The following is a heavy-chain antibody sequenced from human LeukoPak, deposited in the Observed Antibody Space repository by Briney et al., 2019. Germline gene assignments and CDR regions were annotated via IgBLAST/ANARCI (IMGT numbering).Heavy chain of an antibody. CDR3: ARDRLRGYYYYGMDV. CDR2: ISAYNGNT. CDR1: GYTFTTYG. J-gene: IGHJ6*02. D-gene: IGHD4-17*01. Sequence: GASVKVSCKASGYTFTTYGISWVRQAPGQGLEWMGWISAYNGNTNYAQKLQGKVTMTTDTSTSTAYMELRSLRSDDTAVYYCARDRLRGYYYYGMDVWGQGTTVTVSS. V-gene: IGHV1-18*01.